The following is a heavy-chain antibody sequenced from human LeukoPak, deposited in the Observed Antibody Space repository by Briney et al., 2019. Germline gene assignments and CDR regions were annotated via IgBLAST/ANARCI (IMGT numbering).Heavy chain of an antibody. Sequence: PGGSLRLSCAASGFTFSSYWMSWVRQAPGKGLEWVANIKQDGREKYYVDSVKGRFTISRDNAKNSLYLQMNSLRAEDTAVYYCARDPYRSPGLRYYDILTGYSYYGMDVWGQGTTVTVSS. CDR3: ARDPYRSPGLRYYDILTGYSYYGMDV. J-gene: IGHJ6*02. CDR1: GFTFSSYW. CDR2: IKQDGREK. V-gene: IGHV3-7*01. D-gene: IGHD3-9*01.